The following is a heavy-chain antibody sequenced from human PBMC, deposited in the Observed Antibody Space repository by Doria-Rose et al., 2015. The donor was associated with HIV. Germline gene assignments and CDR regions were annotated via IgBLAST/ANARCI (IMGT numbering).Heavy chain of an antibody. CDR3: ARVVWRESYYDY. V-gene: IGHV3-7*05. Sequence: SSFWMSWVRQAPGKGLQWVANIKQDGSEKYYADSVKGRSAISRDNAKKSLSLQMNSLRDDDTAVYYCARVVWRESYYDYWGQGALVTVSS. D-gene: IGHD1-26*01. CDR1: SSFW. J-gene: IGHJ4*02. CDR2: IKQDGSEK.